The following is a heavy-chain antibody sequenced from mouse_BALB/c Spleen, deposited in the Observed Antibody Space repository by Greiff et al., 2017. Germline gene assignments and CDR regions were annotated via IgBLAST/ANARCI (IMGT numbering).Heavy chain of an antibody. D-gene: IGHD2-1*01. CDR2: ISSGSSTI. CDR3: ARSGNSYAMDY. V-gene: IGHV5-12-1*01. J-gene: IGHJ4*01. CDR1: GFAFSSYD. Sequence: EVMLVESGGGLVKPGGSLKLSCAASGFAFSSYDMSWVRQTPEKRLEWVAYISSGSSTIYYADTVKGRFTISRDNPKNTLFLQMTSLRSEDTAMYYCARSGNSYAMDYWGQGTSVTVSS.